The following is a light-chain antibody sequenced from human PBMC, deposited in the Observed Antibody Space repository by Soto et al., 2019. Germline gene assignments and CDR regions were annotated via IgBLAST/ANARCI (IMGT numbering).Light chain of an antibody. V-gene: IGLV1-51*01. J-gene: IGLJ2*01. CDR2: DNY. Sequence: QPVLAQPHSISAAPGQKVTISCSGSSSNIGGNYVSWYQHVPRTAPKLLIYDNYKRASGSPDRFSASKSGTSATLGITGLQTGDEADYYCGTWDSSLDTVVFGGGTKLTVL. CDR3: GTWDSSLDTVV. CDR1: SSNIGGNY.